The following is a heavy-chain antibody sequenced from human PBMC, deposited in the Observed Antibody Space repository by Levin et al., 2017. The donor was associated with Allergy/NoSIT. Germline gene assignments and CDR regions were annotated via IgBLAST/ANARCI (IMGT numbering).Heavy chain of an antibody. CDR2: ITHSGST. V-gene: IGHV4-34*01. D-gene: IGHD3-10*01. J-gene: IGHJ5*02. Sequence: SQTLSLTCAVYGGSFNTYYWIWIRQPPGKGLEWIGEITHSGSTNYNPSLKSRVAISVDTPKSQFSLKLSSVTAADTAVYYCAGIYYLGRWVDPWGQGTLVTVSS. CDR3: AGIYYLGRWVDP. CDR1: GGSFNTYY.